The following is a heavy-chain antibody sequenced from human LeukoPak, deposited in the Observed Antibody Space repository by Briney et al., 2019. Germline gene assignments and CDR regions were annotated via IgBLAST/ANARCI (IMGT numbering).Heavy chain of an antibody. D-gene: IGHD2-2*01. Sequence: PSETLSLTCAVYGGSFSGYYWSWIRQPPGKGLEWIGEINHSGSTNHNPSLKSRVTISVDTSKNQFSLKLSSVTAADTAVYYCARGVVVPAALISDYGMDVWGQGTTVTVSS. CDR1: GGSFSGYY. V-gene: IGHV4-34*01. CDR3: ARGVVVPAALISDYGMDV. CDR2: INHSGST. J-gene: IGHJ6*02.